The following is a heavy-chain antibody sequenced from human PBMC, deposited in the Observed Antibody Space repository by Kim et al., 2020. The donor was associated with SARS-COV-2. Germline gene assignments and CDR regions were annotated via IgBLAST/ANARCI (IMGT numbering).Heavy chain of an antibody. Sequence: ADSVKGRFTISRDNSKNTLYLQMSSLRAEDTAVYYCVKTRKPGVSYYFDYWGQGTLVTVSS. D-gene: IGHD1-26*01. CDR3: VKTRKPGVSYYFDY. V-gene: IGHV3-64D*09. J-gene: IGHJ4*02.